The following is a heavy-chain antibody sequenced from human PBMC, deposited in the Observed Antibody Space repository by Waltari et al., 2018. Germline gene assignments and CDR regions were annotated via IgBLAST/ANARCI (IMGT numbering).Heavy chain of an antibody. J-gene: IGHJ3*02. D-gene: IGHD5-12*01. CDR2: IYYSGST. CDR1: GGSIRSRSYY. Sequence: QLQLQESGPGLVKPSETLSLTCTVPGGSIRSRSYYWGWIRQPPGKGLEWIGSIYYSGSTYYNPSLKSRVTISVDTSKNQFSLKLSSVTAADTAVYYCARKVATMIDAFDIWGQGTMVTVSS. CDR3: ARKVATMIDAFDI. V-gene: IGHV4-39*07.